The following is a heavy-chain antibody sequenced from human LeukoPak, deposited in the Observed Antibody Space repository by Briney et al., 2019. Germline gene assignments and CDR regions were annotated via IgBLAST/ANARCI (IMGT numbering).Heavy chain of an antibody. J-gene: IGHJ4*02. D-gene: IGHD6-13*01. Sequence: GGSLRLSCAASGFTFSTYWMHWVRQAPGKGLEWVSAISGSGGSTYYADSVKGRFTISRDNSKNTLYLQMNSLRAEDTAVYYCAKESGELGSQECDYWGQGTLVTVSS. CDR2: ISGSGGST. CDR3: AKESGELGSQECDY. V-gene: IGHV3-23*01. CDR1: GFTFSTYW.